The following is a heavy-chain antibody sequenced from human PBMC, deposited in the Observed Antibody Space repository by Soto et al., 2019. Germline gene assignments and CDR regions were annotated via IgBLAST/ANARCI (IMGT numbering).Heavy chain of an antibody. J-gene: IGHJ4*02. V-gene: IGHV3-21*02. D-gene: IGHD2-15*01. CDR2: INGGGTSV. CDR1: GFTFSVSA. Sequence: DVQLVESGGGLVKPGGSLRLSCEASGFTFSVSAMNWVRQAPGKGLEWVSSINGGGTSVHYADSVKGRFTISRDNANNSLSLQLNNLRVEDTAVYYCARGGGSLNYWGQGTLVSVSS. CDR3: ARGGGSLNY.